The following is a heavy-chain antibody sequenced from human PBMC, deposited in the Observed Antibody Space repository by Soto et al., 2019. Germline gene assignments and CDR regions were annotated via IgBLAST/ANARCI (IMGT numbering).Heavy chain of an antibody. CDR3: ANLVTPRSYYYGMDV. CDR1: GFTFSSYA. V-gene: IGHV3-23*01. D-gene: IGHD3-16*02. J-gene: IGHJ6*02. Sequence: GGSLRLSCAASGFTFSSYAMSWVRQAPGKGLEWVSAISGSGGSTYCADSVKGRFTISRDNSKNTLYLQMNSLRAEDTAVYYCANLVTPRSYYYGMDVWGQGTTVTVSS. CDR2: ISGSGGST.